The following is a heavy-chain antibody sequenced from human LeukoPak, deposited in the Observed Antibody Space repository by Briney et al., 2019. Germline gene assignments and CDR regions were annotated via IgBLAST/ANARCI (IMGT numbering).Heavy chain of an antibody. D-gene: IGHD1-26*01. Sequence: GGSLRLSCAASGFTFSSYGMHWVRQAPRKGLEWVAVISYDGSNKYYADSVKGRFTISRDNSKNTLYLQMNSLRAEDTAVYYCAKMGAHKAFDIWGQGTMVTVSS. CDR2: ISYDGSNK. CDR1: GFTFSSYG. J-gene: IGHJ3*02. V-gene: IGHV3-30*18. CDR3: AKMGAHKAFDI.